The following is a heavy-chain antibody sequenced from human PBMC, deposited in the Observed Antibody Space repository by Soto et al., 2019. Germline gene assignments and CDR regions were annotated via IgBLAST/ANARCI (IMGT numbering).Heavy chain of an antibody. CDR3: AKGKGPQYSSSTSDY. Sequence: QVQLVESGGGVVQPGRSLSLSCAASGFTFSSYGMHWVRQAPGKGLEWVAVISYDGSNKYYADSVKGRFTISRDNSKNTLYLQMNSLRAEDTAVYYCAKGKGPQYSSSTSDYWGQGTLVTVSS. D-gene: IGHD6-6*01. CDR1: GFTFSSYG. CDR2: ISYDGSNK. V-gene: IGHV3-30*18. J-gene: IGHJ4*02.